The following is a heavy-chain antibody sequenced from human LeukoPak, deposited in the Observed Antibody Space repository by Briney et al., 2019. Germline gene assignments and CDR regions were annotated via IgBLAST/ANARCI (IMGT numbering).Heavy chain of an antibody. Sequence: PSETLSLTCAVYGGSFSGYYWSWIRQPPGKGLEWIGEINHSGSTNYNPSLKSRVTISVDTSKNQFSLKLSSVTAADTAVYYCARVGTVVVPAPMRGWFDPWGQGTLVTVSS. J-gene: IGHJ5*02. CDR1: GGSFSGYY. D-gene: IGHD2-2*03. CDR3: ARVGTVVVPAPMRGWFDP. CDR2: INHSGST. V-gene: IGHV4-34*01.